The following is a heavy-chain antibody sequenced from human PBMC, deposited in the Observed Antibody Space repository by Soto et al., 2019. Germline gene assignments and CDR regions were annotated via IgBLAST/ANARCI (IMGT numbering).Heavy chain of an antibody. J-gene: IGHJ6*02. CDR2: VNHSGGT. CDR1: GESFNGYY. D-gene: IGHD3-10*01. V-gene: IGHV4-34*01. CDR3: ARDLRGGSYGMDV. Sequence: SETLSLTCAVSGESFNGYYWSWIRQPPGKGPEWIGEVNHSGGTNYNSSLKSRLAISIDTSKKQFSLKLSSVTAADTAVYYCARDLRGGSYGMDVWGQGTTVTVSS.